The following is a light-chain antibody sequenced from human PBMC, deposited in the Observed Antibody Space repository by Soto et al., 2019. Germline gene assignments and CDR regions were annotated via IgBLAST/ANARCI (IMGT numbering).Light chain of an antibody. J-gene: IGLJ2*01. CDR1: SSNIGSNT. Sequence: SVLTQPRSASWSPGQRVTISCSGSSSNIGSNTVNWYQQLPGTAPKLLIYSNNQRPSGVPDRFSGSKSGTSASLAISGLQSEDEADYYCAAWDDSLNGPVFGGGTKVTV. V-gene: IGLV1-44*01. CDR2: SNN. CDR3: AAWDDSLNGPV.